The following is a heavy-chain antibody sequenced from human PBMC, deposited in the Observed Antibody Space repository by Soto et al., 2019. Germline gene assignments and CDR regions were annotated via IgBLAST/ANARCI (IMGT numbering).Heavy chain of an antibody. CDR1: GGSISSYY. J-gene: IGHJ5*02. CDR2: IYYSGST. CDR3: ARHRQIVVVPAAPADWWFDP. Sequence: SETLSLTCTVSGGSISSYYWSWIRQPPGKGLEWIGYIYYSGSTNYNPSLKSRVTISVDTSKNQFSLKLSSVTAADTAVYYCARHRQIVVVPAAPADWWFDPWGQGTLVTVSS. V-gene: IGHV4-59*08. D-gene: IGHD2-2*01.